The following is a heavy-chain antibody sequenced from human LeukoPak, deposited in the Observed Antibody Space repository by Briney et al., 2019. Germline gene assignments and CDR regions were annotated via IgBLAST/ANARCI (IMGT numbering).Heavy chain of an antibody. Sequence: SETRSLTCTVSGGSISNSTHYWGWIRQPRGKGLEWIGSFRYSGSTYHNPSLESRITISVDTSKNQFFLKLSSVTAADTAVYYCARLEWRYDYWGQGTFVTVSS. D-gene: IGHD2-15*01. CDR2: FRYSGST. J-gene: IGHJ4*02. CDR3: ARLEWRYDY. V-gene: IGHV4-39*01. CDR1: GGSISNSTHY.